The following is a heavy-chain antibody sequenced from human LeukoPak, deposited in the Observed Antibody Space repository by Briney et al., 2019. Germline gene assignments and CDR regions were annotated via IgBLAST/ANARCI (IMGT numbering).Heavy chain of an antibody. CDR1: GNYW. Sequence: PGGSLRLSCAASGNYWMHWVRQAPGKGLVWVSHINSDGSWTSYADSVKGRFTISRDNSKNTLYLQMNSLRAEDTAVYYCAKEDFKVVVMIDYWGQGTLVTVSS. D-gene: IGHD3-22*01. CDR3: AKEDFKVVVMIDY. J-gene: IGHJ4*02. V-gene: IGHV3-74*01. CDR2: INSDGSWT.